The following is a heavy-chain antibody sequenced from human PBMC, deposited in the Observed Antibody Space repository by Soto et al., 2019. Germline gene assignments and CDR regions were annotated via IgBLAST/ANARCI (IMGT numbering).Heavy chain of an antibody. CDR3: AKAVVQGQQSWRNYFDS. J-gene: IGHJ4*02. CDR2: ISWNNGII. V-gene: IGHV3-9*01. D-gene: IGHD2-21*01. Sequence: GGSLRLSCAASGFTFDDYGMHWVRQAPGKGLEWVAAISWNNGIIAYADSVRGRFTISRDNAKSSLYLQMNSLRTEDTALYYCAKAVVQGQQSWRNYFDSWGQGTLVT. CDR1: GFTFDDYG.